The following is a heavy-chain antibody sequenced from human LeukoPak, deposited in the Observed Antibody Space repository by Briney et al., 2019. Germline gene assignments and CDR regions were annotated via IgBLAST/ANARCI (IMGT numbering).Heavy chain of an antibody. CDR3: ARHSVEMATIDAFDI. V-gene: IGHV5-51*01. J-gene: IGHJ3*02. Sequence: GESLKISCKGSGYSFTSYWIGWVRQMPGKGLEWMGIIYPGDSDTRYSPSFQGQVTISADKSISTAYLQWSCLKASDTAMYYCARHSVEMATIDAFDIWGQGTMVTVSS. CDR1: GYSFTSYW. D-gene: IGHD5-24*01. CDR2: IYPGDSDT.